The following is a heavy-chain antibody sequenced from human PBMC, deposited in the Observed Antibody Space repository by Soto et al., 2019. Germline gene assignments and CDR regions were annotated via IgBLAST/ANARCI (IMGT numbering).Heavy chain of an antibody. CDR2: ISYDGSNK. CDR1: GFTSSRYA. D-gene: IGHD6-13*01. V-gene: IGHV3-30-3*01. J-gene: IGHJ6*02. Sequence: PGGSLRLSCAASGFTSSRYAMHWVRQAPGKGLEWVAVISYDGSNKYYADSVKGRFTISRDNSKNTLYLQMNSLRAEDTAVYYCARVSGKSSSWYGMDVWGQGTTVTVSS. CDR3: ARVSGKSSSWYGMDV.